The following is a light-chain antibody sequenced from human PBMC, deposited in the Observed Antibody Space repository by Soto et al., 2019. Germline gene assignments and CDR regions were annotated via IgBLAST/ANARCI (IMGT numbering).Light chain of an antibody. V-gene: IGKV1-39*01. CDR1: QSISSY. CDR2: AAS. J-gene: IGKJ3*01. CDR3: QQSYSTIFT. Sequence: QMSQSPSSLSVSVGDRVTITCRASQSISSYLNWYQQKPGKAPKLLIYAASSLQSGVPSRFSGSGSGTDVTLTISSLQPEDFATYYCQQSYSTIFTFGPGTKVDIK.